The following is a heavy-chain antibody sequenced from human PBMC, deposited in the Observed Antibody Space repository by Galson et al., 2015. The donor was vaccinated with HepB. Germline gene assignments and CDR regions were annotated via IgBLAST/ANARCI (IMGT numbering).Heavy chain of an antibody. CDR3: ARWRHFDCRTGDCYLSLSGFDS. V-gene: IGHV4-39*01. CDR1: GDSISSRSYY. CDR2: IYYSGTT. J-gene: IGHJ4*02. Sequence: ETLSLTCTVSGDSISSRSYYWSWIRQSPGKGLQLIGYIYYSGTTYYTPAFKGRVSLSVDTSRSQFSLKVRSVTAADTAIYYCARWRHFDCRTGDCYLSLSGFDSWGLGTLVTVSA. D-gene: IGHD2-21*02.